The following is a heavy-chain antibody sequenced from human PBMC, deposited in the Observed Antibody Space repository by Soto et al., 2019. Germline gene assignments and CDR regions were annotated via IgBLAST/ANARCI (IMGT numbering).Heavy chain of an antibody. CDR2: IIPILGTA. Sequence: SVKVSCKASGGTFSSYAISWVRQAPGQGLEWMGGIIPILGTANYAQKFQGRVTITADESTSTAYMELSSLRSEDTAVYYCARDDNLLGPGLYDSSGYYVHWGQGTLVTVSS. CDR1: GGTFSSYA. CDR3: ARDDNLLGPGLYDSSGYYVH. D-gene: IGHD3-22*01. V-gene: IGHV1-69*13. J-gene: IGHJ4*02.